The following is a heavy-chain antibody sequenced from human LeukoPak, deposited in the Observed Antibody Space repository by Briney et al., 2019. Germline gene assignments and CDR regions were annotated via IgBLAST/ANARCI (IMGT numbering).Heavy chain of an antibody. V-gene: IGHV3-23*01. CDR1: GFTFSSYA. J-gene: IGHJ4*02. CDR3: AKDRIVLMVYALSDFDY. Sequence: GGSLRLSCAASGFTFSSYAMSWVRQAPGKGLEWVSAISGSGGNTFYADSVKGRSTISRDNSKNTLYLQMNSLRAEDTAVYYCAKDRIVLMVYALSDFDYWGQGTLVTVSS. D-gene: IGHD2-8*01. CDR2: ISGSGGNT.